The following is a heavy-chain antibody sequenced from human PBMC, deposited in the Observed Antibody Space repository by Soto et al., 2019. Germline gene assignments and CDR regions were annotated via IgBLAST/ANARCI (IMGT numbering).Heavy chain of an antibody. CDR1: VFTFSSYG. CDR2: IWYDGSNK. D-gene: IGHD5-12*01. CDR3: ARGRWLQLRDDAFDI. J-gene: IGHJ3*02. V-gene: IGHV3-33*08. Sequence: GGSLRLSCAASVFTFSSYGMHWVRQAPGKGLEWVAVIWYDGSNKYYADSVKGRFTISRDNSKNTLYLQMNSLRAEDTAVYYCARGRWLQLRDDAFDIWGQGTMVTV.